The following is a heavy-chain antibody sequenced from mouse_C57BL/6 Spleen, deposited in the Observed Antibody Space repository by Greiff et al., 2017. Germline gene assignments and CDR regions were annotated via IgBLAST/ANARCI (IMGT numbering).Heavy chain of an antibody. D-gene: IGHD2-4*01. V-gene: IGHV2-5*01. CDR2: IWRGGST. CDR3: AKEDYPFAY. J-gene: IGHJ3*01. CDR1: GFSLTSYG. Sequence: VKLMESGPGLVQPSQSLSITCTVSGFSLTSYGVHWVRQSPGKGLEWLGVIWRGGSTDYNAAFMSRLSITKDNSKGQVFFKMNSLQADDTAIYYCAKEDYPFAYWGQGTLVTVSA.